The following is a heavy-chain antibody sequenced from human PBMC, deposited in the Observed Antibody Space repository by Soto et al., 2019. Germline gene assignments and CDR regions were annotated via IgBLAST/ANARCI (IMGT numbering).Heavy chain of an antibody. CDR1: GVSINIVGSS. CDR2: IYYTGHT. V-gene: IGHV4-31*03. Sequence: QVQLQESGPGLGKPSQTLSLTCRVSGVSINIVGSSWGWIGHHPGKGLEWIGYIYYTGHTFYNPSLKSRVAMSLDTSKNQFSLKLSSVTAADTAVYYCARGSQLERDALDIWGQGTMVTVSS. CDR3: ARGSQLERDALDI. J-gene: IGHJ3*02. D-gene: IGHD1-1*01.